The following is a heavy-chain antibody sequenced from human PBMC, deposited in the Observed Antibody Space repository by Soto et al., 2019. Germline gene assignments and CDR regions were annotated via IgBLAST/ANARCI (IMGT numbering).Heavy chain of an antibody. V-gene: IGHV5-51*01. CDR3: ARQIKAAGGWFDP. D-gene: IGHD2-15*01. CDR1: GYSFSNFW. J-gene: IGHJ5*02. CDR2: IYPSDSKT. Sequence: GESLKISCKGSGYSFSNFWIGWVRQMPGKGLEWMGIIYPSDSKTIYSPSFQDQVTISADKSTNTAFLQWRSLKASDTAMYYCARQIKAAGGWFDPWGQGTLVTVPQ.